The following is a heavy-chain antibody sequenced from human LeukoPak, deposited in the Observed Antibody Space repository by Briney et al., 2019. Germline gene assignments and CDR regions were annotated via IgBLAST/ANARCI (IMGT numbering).Heavy chain of an antibody. D-gene: IGHD3-9*01. V-gene: IGHV3-74*01. Sequence: GGSLRLSCAASGFTFSSYWMHWVRQAPGKGLVWVSRINSDGSSTSYADSVKGRFAISRDNAKNTLYLQMNSLRAEDTAVYYCARDGDILTGYYRYGPSAAFDIWAQGTMVTVSS. CDR3: ARDGDILTGYYRYGPSAAFDI. J-gene: IGHJ3*02. CDR1: GFTFSSYW. CDR2: INSDGSST.